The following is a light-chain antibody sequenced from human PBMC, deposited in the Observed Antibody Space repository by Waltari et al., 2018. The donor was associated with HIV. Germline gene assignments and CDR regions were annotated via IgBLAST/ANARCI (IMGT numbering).Light chain of an antibody. CDR2: SNN. CDR3: AAWDDSLNVFWV. J-gene: IGLJ3*02. V-gene: IGLV1-44*01. CDR1: SSNIGSNT. Sequence: QSVLTQPPSASGTPGQRVTISCSGSSSNIGSNTVNWYQQLPGTAPKLLIYSNNRRPSGVPARFSGSKSGTSASLAISGLQSEDEADYYCAAWDDSLNVFWVFGGVTKLTGL.